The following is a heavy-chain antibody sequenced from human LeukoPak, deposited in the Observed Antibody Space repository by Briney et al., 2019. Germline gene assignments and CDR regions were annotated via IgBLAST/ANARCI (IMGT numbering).Heavy chain of an antibody. CDR1: GDSVSSNSAA. CDR3: ARGRYSGYDGYYYYGMDV. CDR2: TYYRSKWYN. J-gene: IGHJ6*02. Sequence: SQTLSLTCAISGDSVSSNSAAWNWIRQSPSRGLEWLGRTYYRSKWYNDYAVSVKSRITTNPDTSKNQFSLQLNSVTPEDTAVYYCARGRYSGYDGYYYYGMDVWGQGTTVTVSS. V-gene: IGHV6-1*01. D-gene: IGHD5-12*01.